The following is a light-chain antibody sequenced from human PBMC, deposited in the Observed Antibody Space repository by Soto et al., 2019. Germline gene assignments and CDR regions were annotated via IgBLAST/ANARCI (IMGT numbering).Light chain of an antibody. J-gene: IGLJ2*01. CDR1: SANIGSDT. CDR3: ATWDDRLQGLV. V-gene: IGLV1-44*01. Sequence: QSVLTQPPSASGTPGQRVTISCSGSSANIGSDTVNWYQQVPGTAPKLLIYGNNQRPSGVPDRFSGSKSGTSASLAIRGLQSEDEADYLCATWDDRLQGLVFGGGTKVTVL. CDR2: GNN.